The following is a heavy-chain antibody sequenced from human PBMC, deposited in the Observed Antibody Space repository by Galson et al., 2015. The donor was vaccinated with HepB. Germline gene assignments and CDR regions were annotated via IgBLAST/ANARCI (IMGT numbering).Heavy chain of an antibody. CDR3: AKAIGAAIFGVVTREGWFDP. CDR1: GFTFSSYA. D-gene: IGHD3-3*01. Sequence: SLRLSCAASGFTFSSYAMSWVRQAPGKGLEWVSAISGSGDSTYYADSVKGRFTISRDNSKNTLYLQMNSLRAEDTAVYYCAKAIGAAIFGVVTREGWFDPWGQGTLVTVSS. CDR2: ISGSGDST. J-gene: IGHJ5*02. V-gene: IGHV3-23*01.